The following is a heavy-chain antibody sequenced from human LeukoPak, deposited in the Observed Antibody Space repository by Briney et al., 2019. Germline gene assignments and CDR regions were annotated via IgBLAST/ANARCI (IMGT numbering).Heavy chain of an antibody. J-gene: IGHJ4*02. CDR3: ARQRGYGDYGYFDH. Sequence: SETLSLTCTVSGDSISGFYWSWLRQPPGKGLEWIGYIYYSGSTNYNPSLKSRVTMAADTSKNQVSLKLSSVTAADTAVYFCARQRGYGDYGYFDHWGQGTLVTVSS. CDR1: GDSISGFY. D-gene: IGHD4-17*01. CDR2: IYYSGST. V-gene: IGHV4-59*08.